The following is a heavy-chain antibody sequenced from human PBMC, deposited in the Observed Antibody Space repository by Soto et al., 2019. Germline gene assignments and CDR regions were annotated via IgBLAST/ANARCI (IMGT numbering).Heavy chain of an antibody. J-gene: IGHJ6*02. CDR3: AKLGSLGHPYYYGMDV. V-gene: IGHV3-11*01. D-gene: IGHD3-16*01. CDR1: TFTFSDYY. Sequence: LRLSCAASTFTFSDYYMSWIRQAPGKGLEWVSYISGGGTSIYYADSVKGRFSVSRDNAKTSLYLQMNSLRAEDTAVYYCAKLGSLGHPYYYGMDVWGPGTTVTVSS. CDR2: ISGGGTSI.